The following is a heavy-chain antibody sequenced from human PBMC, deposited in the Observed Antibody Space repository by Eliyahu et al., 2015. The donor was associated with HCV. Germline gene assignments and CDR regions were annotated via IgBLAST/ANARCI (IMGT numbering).Heavy chain of an antibody. V-gene: IGHV4-59*08. CDR3: ARSVSTASFGLDV. J-gene: IGHJ6*02. CDR1: GGSIXGFY. D-gene: IGHD2-21*02. CDR2: ISYSGSP. Sequence: QVQLQESGPGLVKPSETLSLTCTVSGGSIXGFYWSWIRQPPGKELEWIGHISYSGSPNYSPSLESRVTISLDTSKKQFSLKLNSVTAADTAVYYCARSVSTASFGLDVWGQGTTVTVSS.